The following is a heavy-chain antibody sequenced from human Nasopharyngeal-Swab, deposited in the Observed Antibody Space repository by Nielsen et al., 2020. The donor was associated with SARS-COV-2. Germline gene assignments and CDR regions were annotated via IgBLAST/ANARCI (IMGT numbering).Heavy chain of an antibody. CDR2: IYYSGST. V-gene: IGHV4-61*03. CDR1: GGSISSSSYY. J-gene: IGHJ4*02. D-gene: IGHD6-19*01. CDR3: ARFPGTSGWYHFDY. Sequence: GSLRLSCTVSGGSISSSSYYWSWIRQPPGKGLEWIGYIYYSGSTNYNPSLKSRVTISVDTSNNHFSLKLSSVTAADTAVYYCARFPGTSGWYHFDYWGQGILVTVSS.